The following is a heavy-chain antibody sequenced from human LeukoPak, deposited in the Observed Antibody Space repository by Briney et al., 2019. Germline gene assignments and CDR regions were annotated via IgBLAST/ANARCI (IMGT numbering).Heavy chain of an antibody. Sequence: SETLSLTCTVDGSISSYYWSWIRQAPGKGLEWIGHSYFIGSPNYNPSLKSRVTISVDTPKNQFSLKLSSVTAADTAVYYCAGVRSTVGWRSFDYWGQGILSPSPQ. CDR2: SYFIGSP. V-gene: IGHV4-59*08. D-gene: IGHD4-23*01. J-gene: IGHJ4*02. CDR1: DGSISSYY. CDR3: AGVRSTVGWRSFDY.